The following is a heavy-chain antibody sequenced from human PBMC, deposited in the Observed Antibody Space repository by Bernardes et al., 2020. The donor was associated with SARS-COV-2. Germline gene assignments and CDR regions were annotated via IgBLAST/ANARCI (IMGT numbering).Heavy chain of an antibody. CDR1: GFSFSTHW. D-gene: IGHD2-21*02. CDR2: IRKDGGEI. J-gene: IGHJ6*02. Sequence: GGSLRLSCAASGFSFSTHWMTWVRQAPGKGLEWVANIRKDGGEIYYMDSLKGRFTISRDNAKNSLYLQMYSLRVEDTAVYYCARISALLPTTANHWGMDVWGRGTTVTVSS. CDR3: ARISALLPTTANHWGMDV. V-gene: IGHV3-7*04.